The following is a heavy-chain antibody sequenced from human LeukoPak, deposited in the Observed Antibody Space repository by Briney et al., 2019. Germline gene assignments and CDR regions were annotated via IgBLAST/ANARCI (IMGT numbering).Heavy chain of an antibody. J-gene: IGHJ4*02. V-gene: IGHV3-23*01. D-gene: IGHD4-17*01. CDR1: GFTFKIYT. CDR3: ARERNYGDYEEGFDY. CDR2: ISFSDDNRGDNT. Sequence: GGSLRLSCAAFGFTFKIYTMNWVRQAPGHGLVWFSSISFSDDNRGDNTYYADSVRGRFSISRDYSQNTVFLQMSSLRVDDTAAYYCARERNYGDYEEGFDYWGQGTLVTVSS.